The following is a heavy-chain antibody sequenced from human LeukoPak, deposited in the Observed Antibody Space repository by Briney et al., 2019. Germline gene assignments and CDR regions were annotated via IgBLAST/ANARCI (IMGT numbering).Heavy chain of an antibody. J-gene: IGHJ4*02. V-gene: IGHV3-48*02. CDR3: ARSVEGHFDY. CDR2: ITSNSGDI. CDR1: GFTFSFYS. D-gene: IGHD2-21*01. Sequence: PGGSLTLSCPASGFTFSFYSMNWVRQAPGKGLEWISYITSNSGDIYYADSVKGRFIISRDNAKNSLSLQMNSLRDEDTAIYYCARSVEGHFDYWGQGTLVTVSS.